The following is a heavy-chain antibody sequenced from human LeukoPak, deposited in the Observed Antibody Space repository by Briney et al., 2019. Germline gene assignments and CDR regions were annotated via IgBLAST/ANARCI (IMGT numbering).Heavy chain of an antibody. CDR3: ASSSYNWNDGWFDP. Sequence: SETLSLTCTVSGGSISSYYWSWIRQPPGKGLEWIGYIYYSGSTNYNPSLKSRVTISVDTSKNQFSLKLSSVTAADTAVYYCASSSYNWNDGWFDPWGQGTLVTVSS. D-gene: IGHD1-1*01. V-gene: IGHV4-59*01. J-gene: IGHJ5*02. CDR1: GGSISSYY. CDR2: IYYSGST.